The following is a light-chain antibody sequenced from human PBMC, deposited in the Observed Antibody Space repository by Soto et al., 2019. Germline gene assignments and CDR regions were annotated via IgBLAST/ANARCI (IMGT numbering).Light chain of an antibody. CDR1: QDINIY. CDR3: HQYDNIPET. J-gene: IGKJ3*01. Sequence: DIQMTQSPSSLSASVGDTVTITCQASQDINIYLNWYQQKPGKAPKLLIYDASNLETGVPSRFSGSGSVTDFLFTISSLQPEDVATYYCHQYDNIPETFGRGTKVDVK. V-gene: IGKV1-33*01. CDR2: DAS.